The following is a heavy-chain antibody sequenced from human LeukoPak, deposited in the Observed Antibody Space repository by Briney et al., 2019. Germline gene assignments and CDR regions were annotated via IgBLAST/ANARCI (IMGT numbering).Heavy chain of an antibody. D-gene: IGHD3-22*01. J-gene: IGHJ4*02. CDR2: IIPILGIA. CDR3: ATDYYDSSGYLYYFDY. CDR1: GGTFSSYA. V-gene: IGHV1-69*04. Sequence: GASVKVSCKASGGTFSSYAISWVRQAPGQGLEWMGRIIPILGIANYAQKFQGRVTITADKSTSTAYMELSSLRSEDTAVYYCATDYYDSSGYLYYFDYWGQGTLVTVSS.